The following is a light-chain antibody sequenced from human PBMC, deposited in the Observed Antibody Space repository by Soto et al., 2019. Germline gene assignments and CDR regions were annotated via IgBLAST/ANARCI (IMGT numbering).Light chain of an antibody. Sequence: MVLTRTSGSRSLSPLEIASLSCKASQSVSSSYLAWYQQKPGQAPRLLIYGASSRATGIPDRFSGSGSGTDFTLTISRLETEDFAVYYCQQHGSSPRFGQGTKVDIK. V-gene: IGKV3-20*01. CDR3: QQHGSSPR. CDR2: GAS. CDR1: QSVSSSY. J-gene: IGKJ1*01.